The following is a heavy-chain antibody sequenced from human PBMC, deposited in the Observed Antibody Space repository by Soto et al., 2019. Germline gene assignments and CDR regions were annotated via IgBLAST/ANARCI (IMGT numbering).Heavy chain of an antibody. D-gene: IGHD4-17*01. CDR2: IWYDGSNK. CDR1: GFTFSSYG. Sequence: QVQLVESGGGVVQPGRSLRLSCAASGFTFSSYGMHWVRQAPGKGLEWVAVIWYDGSNKYYADSVKGRFTISRDNSKNTLYLQMNSLRAEDTAVYYCAAVTTSYYYYGMDVWGQGTTVTVSS. CDR3: AAVTTSYYYYGMDV. V-gene: IGHV3-33*01. J-gene: IGHJ6*02.